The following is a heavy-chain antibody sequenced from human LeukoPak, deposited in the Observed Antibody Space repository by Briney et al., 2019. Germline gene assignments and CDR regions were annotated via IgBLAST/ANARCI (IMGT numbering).Heavy chain of an antibody. CDR3: ARDHAERGYYYYYGMDV. CDR1: GFTSSDYY. Sequence: GGSLRLSCAASGFTSSDYYMSWIRQAPGKGLEWVSYISSSGSTIYYADSVKGRFTISRDNAKDSLYLQMNSLRAEDTAVYYCARDHAERGYYYYYGMDVWGQGTTVTVSS. V-gene: IGHV3-11*01. CDR2: ISSSGSTI. D-gene: IGHD1-1*01. J-gene: IGHJ6*02.